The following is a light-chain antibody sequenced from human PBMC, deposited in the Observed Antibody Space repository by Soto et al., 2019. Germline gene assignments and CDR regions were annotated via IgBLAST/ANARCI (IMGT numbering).Light chain of an antibody. CDR2: DVS. V-gene: IGLV2-14*03. Sequence: QSALTQPASVSGSPGQSISISCTGTSSDVGGYEYVSWYQHQAGKAPNLMIYDVSSRPSGVSSCFSASKSGNTAPLTSSGLQDEDADYYYCISYTSINLYVLGTGTKLTVL. CDR1: SSDVGGYEY. CDR3: ISYTSINLYV. J-gene: IGLJ1*01.